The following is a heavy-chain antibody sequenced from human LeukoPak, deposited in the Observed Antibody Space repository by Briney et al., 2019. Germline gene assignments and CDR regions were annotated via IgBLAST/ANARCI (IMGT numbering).Heavy chain of an antibody. J-gene: IGHJ4*02. CDR3: ARQALGGYNDY. CDR1: GYSFTTYW. V-gene: IGHV5-51*01. CDR2: IYPGDSDS. Sequence: ESLKISCKGSGYSFTTYWIGWVRQMPGKGLEWMGIIYPGDSDSRYSPSFQGQVTISADKSINTAYLQWSSLKASDTAIYYCARQALGGYNDYWGQGTLVTVSS. D-gene: IGHD5-24*01.